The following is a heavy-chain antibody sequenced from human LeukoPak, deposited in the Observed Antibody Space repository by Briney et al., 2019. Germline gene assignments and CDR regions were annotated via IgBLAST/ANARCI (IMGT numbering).Heavy chain of an antibody. Sequence: GSSVKVSCKASGGTFSSYAISWVRQAPGQGLEWMGGIIPIFGTANYAQKFQGRVTITADESTSTAYMELGSLRSEDTAVYYSASVVPAARREFDYWGQGTLVTVSS. D-gene: IGHD2-2*01. V-gene: IGHV1-69*01. J-gene: IGHJ4*02. CDR2: IIPIFGTA. CDR3: ASVVPAARREFDY. CDR1: GGTFSSYA.